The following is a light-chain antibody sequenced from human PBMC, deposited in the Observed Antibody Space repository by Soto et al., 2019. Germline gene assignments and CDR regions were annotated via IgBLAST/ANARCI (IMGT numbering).Light chain of an antibody. J-gene: IGLJ2*01. V-gene: IGLV2-18*02. CDR1: SSDVGSYNL. CDR2: EVS. Sequence: QSVLTQPPSVSGSPGQSVTISCTGTSSDVGSYNLVSWYQQPPGTAPKLLIYEVSNRPSGVPDRFSGSKSGNTASLTISGLQAEDEANYYCSSYTSSSTLVFGGGTKVTVL. CDR3: SSYTSSSTLV.